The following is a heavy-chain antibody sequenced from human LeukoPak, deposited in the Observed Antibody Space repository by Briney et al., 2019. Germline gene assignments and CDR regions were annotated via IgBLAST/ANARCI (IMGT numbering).Heavy chain of an antibody. V-gene: IGHV4-34*01. CDR3: ARGISLYSSSWYFNY. CDR1: VGSFSGYY. D-gene: IGHD6-13*01. CDR2: INHSGST. J-gene: IGHJ4*02. Sequence: PSETLSLTCAVYVGSFSGYYWSWIRQPPGKGLEWIGEINHSGSTNYNPSLKSRVTISVDTSKNQFSLKLSSVTAADTAVYYCARGISLYSSSWYFNYRGQGTLVTVSS.